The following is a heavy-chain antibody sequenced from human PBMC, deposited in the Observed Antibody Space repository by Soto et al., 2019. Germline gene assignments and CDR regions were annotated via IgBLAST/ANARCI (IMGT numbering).Heavy chain of an antibody. J-gene: IGHJ3*02. CDR3: AAGGTTIAAAALDAFDI. V-gene: IGHV1-58*02. CDR2: IVVGSGNT. D-gene: IGHD6-13*01. CDR1: GFTFTSSA. Sequence: SVKVSCKASGFTFTSSAMQCVRQARGQRLEWIGWIVVGSGNTNYAQKFQERVTITRDMSTSTAYMELSSLRSEDTAVYYCAAGGTTIAAAALDAFDIWGQGTMVTVSS.